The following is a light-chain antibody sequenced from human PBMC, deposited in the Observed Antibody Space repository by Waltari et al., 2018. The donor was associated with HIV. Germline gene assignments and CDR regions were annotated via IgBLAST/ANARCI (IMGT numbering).Light chain of an antibody. CDR1: PSVSNK. Sequence: DIKMTQSPSSLSASLGGSVSITCRASPSVSNKVTWYQQKPGKAPKVLIYDASSLQSGVPSRFSGSGSVTDFTLTINSLQPDDFATYLCQQTYSSPQTFGPGTKVDIK. CDR2: DAS. V-gene: IGKV1-39*01. CDR3: QQTYSSPQT. J-gene: IGKJ3*01.